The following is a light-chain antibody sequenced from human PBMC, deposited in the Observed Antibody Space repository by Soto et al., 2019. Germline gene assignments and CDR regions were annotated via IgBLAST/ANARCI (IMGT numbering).Light chain of an antibody. CDR2: LGS. CDR3: MQGTHWPPT. CDR1: QSLLLSSGNNY. V-gene: IGKV2-28*01. Sequence: DSVLTQSPLSLPVTPGESASISCKASQSLLLSSGNNYLDWYLQKPGQSPQLLIYLGSTRASGVPDRFSGSGSGSNFTLKISRVEAEDLVVYYCMQGTHWPPTFGQGTKVAIK. J-gene: IGKJ1*01.